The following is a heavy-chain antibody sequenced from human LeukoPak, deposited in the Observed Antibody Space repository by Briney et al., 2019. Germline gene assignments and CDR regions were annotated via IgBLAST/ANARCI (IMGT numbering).Heavy chain of an antibody. Sequence: GGSLRLSGAASGFTFSSYSMNWVRQAPGKGREWVSSISSSSSYIYYADSVKGRFTISRDNAKTSLYLQMNSLRAEDTAVYYCARGAYDYVWGTTYYFDYWGQGTLVTVSS. J-gene: IGHJ4*02. CDR3: ARGAYDYVWGTTYYFDY. CDR2: ISSSSSYI. V-gene: IGHV3-21*01. CDR1: GFTFSSYS. D-gene: IGHD3-16*01.